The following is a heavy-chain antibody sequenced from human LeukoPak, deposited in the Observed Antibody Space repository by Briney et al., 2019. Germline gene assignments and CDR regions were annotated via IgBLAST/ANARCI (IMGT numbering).Heavy chain of an antibody. J-gene: IGHJ6*03. V-gene: IGHV4-59*01. CDR1: GGSISGYY. D-gene: IGHD3-9*01. CDR2: IYYSGSA. Sequence: SETLSVTCTVSGGSISGYYWSWIRQPPGKGLEWIGYIYYSGSANYNPSLKSRVTISVDTSKTQFSLKLSSVSAADTAVYYCARGGYYDILTGSLTPYYYYMDVWGKGTTVTVSS. CDR3: ARGGYYDILTGSLTPYYYYMDV.